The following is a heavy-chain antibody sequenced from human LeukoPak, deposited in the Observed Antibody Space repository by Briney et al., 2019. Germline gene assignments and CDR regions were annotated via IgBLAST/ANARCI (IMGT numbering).Heavy chain of an antibody. Sequence: GGSLRLSCGASGFTFSSYSMNWVRQAPGKGLEWVSSISSSSSYIYYADSVKGRFTISRDNAKNSLYLRMNSLRAEDTAVYYCARDDMYSNSWYYFDYWGQGTLVTVSS. D-gene: IGHD6-13*01. CDR2: ISSSSSYI. V-gene: IGHV3-21*01. J-gene: IGHJ4*02. CDR1: GFTFSSYS. CDR3: ARDDMYSNSWYYFDY.